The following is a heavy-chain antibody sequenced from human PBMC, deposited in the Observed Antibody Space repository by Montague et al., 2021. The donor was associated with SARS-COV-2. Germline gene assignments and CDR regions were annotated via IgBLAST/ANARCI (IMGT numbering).Heavy chain of an antibody. CDR3: ARSYGDYRDSYFDY. J-gene: IGHJ4*02. CDR1: GFSLTTRGVG. V-gene: IGHV2-70*01. CDR2: IYWDDAK. Sequence: PALVKPTQTFTLICTFSGFSLTTRGVGVGWIRQPPGKALEWLALIYWDDAKHYSTSLKTRLTISKDTSKNQVVLTMTNMDPIDTATYYCARSYGDYRDSYFDYWGQGTLVTVSS. D-gene: IGHD4-17*01.